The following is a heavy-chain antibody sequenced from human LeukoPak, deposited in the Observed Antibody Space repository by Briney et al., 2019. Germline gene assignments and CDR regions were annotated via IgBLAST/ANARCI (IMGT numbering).Heavy chain of an antibody. V-gene: IGHV1-69*04. J-gene: IGHJ4*02. CDR2: IIPILGIA. CDR3: AREEGFERWLQSRYFDY. D-gene: IGHD5-24*01. CDR1: GGTFSSYA. Sequence: GASVKVSCKASGGTFSSYAISWVRQAPGQGLEWMGRIIPILGIANYAQKFQGRVTITADKSTSTAYMELSSLRSEDTAVYYCAREEGFERWLQSRYFDYWGQGTLVTVSS.